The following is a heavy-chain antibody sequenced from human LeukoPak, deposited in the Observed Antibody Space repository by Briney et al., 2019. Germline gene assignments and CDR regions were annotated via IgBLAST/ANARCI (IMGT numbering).Heavy chain of an antibody. V-gene: IGHV4-4*07. D-gene: IGHD2-15*01. CDR3: ARVVVGLVAANGYGWFDP. J-gene: IGHJ5*02. CDR2: IYTSGST. CDR1: GGSISSYY. Sequence: SETLSLTCTVSGGSISSYYWSWIRQPAGKGLEWIGRIYTSGSTNYNPSLKSRVTMSVDTSKNQFSLKLSFVTAADTAVYYCARVVVGLVAANGYGWFDPWGQGTLVTVSS.